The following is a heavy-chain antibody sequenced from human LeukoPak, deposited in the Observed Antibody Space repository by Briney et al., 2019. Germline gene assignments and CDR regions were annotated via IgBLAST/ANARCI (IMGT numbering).Heavy chain of an antibody. D-gene: IGHD3-22*01. CDR1: GGSISSGGYY. Sequence: PSETLSLTCTVSGGSISSGGYYWSWIRQHPGKGLEWIGYIYYSGSTYYNPSLESRVTISVDTSKNQFSLKLSSVTAADTAVYYCARVPYYYDSSGYYFAFDIWGQGTMVTVSS. J-gene: IGHJ3*02. CDR2: IYYSGST. V-gene: IGHV4-31*03. CDR3: ARVPYYYDSSGYYFAFDI.